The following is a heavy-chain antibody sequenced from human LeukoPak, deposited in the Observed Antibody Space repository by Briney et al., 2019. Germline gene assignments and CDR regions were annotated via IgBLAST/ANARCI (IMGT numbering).Heavy chain of an antibody. CDR3: AREEGKQQMEAFDY. Sequence: GGSLRLSCAASGFTFSTYSMNWVRQAPGKGLEWVASIGGSSTSIYYAGSVKGRFTISRDNAKNSLYLQMNSLRAEDTAVYYCAREEGKQQMEAFDYWGQGTLVTVSS. D-gene: IGHD6-13*01. CDR1: GFTFSTYS. J-gene: IGHJ4*02. CDR2: IGGSSTSI. V-gene: IGHV3-21*01.